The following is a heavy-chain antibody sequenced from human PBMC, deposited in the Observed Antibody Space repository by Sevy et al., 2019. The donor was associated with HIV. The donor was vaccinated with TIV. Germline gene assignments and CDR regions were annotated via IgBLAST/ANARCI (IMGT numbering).Heavy chain of an antibody. CDR1: GFSVNNSY. Sequence: GGSLRLSCAASGFSVNNSYMSWVRQAPGKGLQWVSVIYSGDSTYYTDSVKGRFTISRDNSKNTLYLQMNSLRAEDTAVYYCARLSVYYYDSSGYYTTGHAFDIWGQGTMVTVSS. D-gene: IGHD3-22*01. CDR3: ARLSVYYYDSSGYYTTGHAFDI. V-gene: IGHV3-53*01. CDR2: IYSGDST. J-gene: IGHJ3*02.